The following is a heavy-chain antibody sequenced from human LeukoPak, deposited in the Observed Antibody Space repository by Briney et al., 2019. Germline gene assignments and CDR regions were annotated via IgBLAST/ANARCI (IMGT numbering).Heavy chain of an antibody. Sequence: SGALSLTCAGYGGSISACDWGWLVHPPAGARESRGEINHGGSTNYNPSLKSRGTISVDTSKNHFSLKLSSVTAADTAVYYCARYLDYGGNSRFFQHWGQGTLVTVSS. CDR2: INHGGST. CDR3: ARYLDYGGNSRFFQH. V-gene: IGHV4-34*01. D-gene: IGHD4-23*01. J-gene: IGHJ1*01. CDR1: GGSISACD.